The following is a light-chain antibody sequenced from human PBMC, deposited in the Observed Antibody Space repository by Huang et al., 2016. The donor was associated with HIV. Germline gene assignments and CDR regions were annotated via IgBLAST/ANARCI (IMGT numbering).Light chain of an antibody. CDR2: GAA. J-gene: IGKJ1*01. V-gene: IGKV3-20*01. Sequence: EIVLTQSPGTLSLSQGERATLSCRASQSVSSSHLAWYQQKAGQSPRLLIYGAASRASGTPNRFSGSGSGTDFTLTISRLDPEDFAVYYCQQYGTSTSTFGQGTRVEVK. CDR3: QQYGTSTST. CDR1: QSVSSSH.